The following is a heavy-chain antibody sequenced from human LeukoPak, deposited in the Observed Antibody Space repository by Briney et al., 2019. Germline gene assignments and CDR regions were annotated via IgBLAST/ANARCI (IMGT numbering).Heavy chain of an antibody. Sequence: GESLKISCKGSEFSFTGYWIGWVRRMPGKGLESMGIIYPGDSTTRYSPSFQGHVTISADKSITTAYLQWSSLKASDTAMYYCARFEILTGYFYFDYWGQGTLVTVSS. CDR2: IYPGDSTT. CDR3: ARFEILTGYFYFDY. CDR1: EFSFTGYW. D-gene: IGHD3-9*01. V-gene: IGHV5-51*01. J-gene: IGHJ4*02.